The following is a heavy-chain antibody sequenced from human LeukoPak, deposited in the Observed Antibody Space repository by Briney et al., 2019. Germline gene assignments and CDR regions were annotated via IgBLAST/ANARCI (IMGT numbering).Heavy chain of an antibody. V-gene: IGHV6-1*01. CDR2: TYYRSKWYD. Sequence: SQTLSLTCAISGDSVSSNNGAWNWIRQSPSRGLQWLGRTYYRSKWYDDYAESMKGRITISPDTSKNQFSLHVYAVTPEDTAVYYCARDVGTSGWHTFDYWGQGTLVTVSS. J-gene: IGHJ4*02. CDR1: GDSVSSNNGA. CDR3: ARDVGTSGWHTFDY. D-gene: IGHD6-19*01.